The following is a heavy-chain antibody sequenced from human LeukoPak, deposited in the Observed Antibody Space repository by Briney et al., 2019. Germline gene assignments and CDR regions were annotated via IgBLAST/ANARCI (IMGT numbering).Heavy chain of an antibody. CDR2: ISAYNGNT. Sequence: ASVKVSCKASGYTFTSYGISWVRQAPGQGLEWMGWISAYNGNTNYAQKLQGRVTMTTDTSTSTAYMELRSLRSDDTAVYYCAREAGCGGDCYCREVEADYWGQGTLVTVSS. CDR1: GYTFTSYG. J-gene: IGHJ4*02. D-gene: IGHD2-21*02. CDR3: AREAGCGGDCYCREVEADY. V-gene: IGHV1-18*01.